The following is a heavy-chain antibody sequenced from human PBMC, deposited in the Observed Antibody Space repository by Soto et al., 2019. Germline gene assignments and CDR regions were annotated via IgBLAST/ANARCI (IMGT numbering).Heavy chain of an antibody. J-gene: IGHJ2*01. CDR1: GGTFSSYA. Sequence: QVQLVQSGAEVKKPGSSVKVSCKASGGTFSSYAISWVRQAPGQGLEWMGGIIPIFGTANYAQKFQGRVTIPADKSTSTAYRELRSLRSEDTAVYYCAREGAYYYGSSGYMEPYWYFDIWGRGTLVTVST. CDR2: IIPIFGTA. D-gene: IGHD3-22*01. V-gene: IGHV1-69*06. CDR3: AREGAYYYGSSGYMEPYWYFDI.